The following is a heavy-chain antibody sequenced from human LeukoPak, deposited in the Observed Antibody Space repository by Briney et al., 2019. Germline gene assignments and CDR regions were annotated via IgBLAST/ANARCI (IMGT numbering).Heavy chain of an antibody. Sequence: GGSLRLSCAASGFTFDDYAMHWVRQAPGKGLEWVSGISWNSGSIGYADSVKGRFTISRDNAKNSLYLQMNSLRAEDMALYYCAKAASTVTGRGAFDIWGQGTMVTVSS. D-gene: IGHD4-17*01. CDR2: ISWNSGSI. V-gene: IGHV3-9*03. J-gene: IGHJ3*02. CDR1: GFTFDDYA. CDR3: AKAASTVTGRGAFDI.